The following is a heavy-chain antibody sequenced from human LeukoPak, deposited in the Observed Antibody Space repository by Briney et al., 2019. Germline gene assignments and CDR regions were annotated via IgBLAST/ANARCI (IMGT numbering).Heavy chain of an antibody. CDR1: GFTFSDYY. V-gene: IGHV3-11*01. CDR3: ARRLGYEYSYGYGMDV. D-gene: IGHD5-18*01. CDR2: ISSSGSTI. Sequence: GGSLRLSCAASGFTFSDYYMSWIRQAPGKGLEWVSYISSSGSTIYYADSVKGRFTISRDNAKNSLYLQMNSLRAEDTAVYYCARRLGYEYSYGYGMDVWGQGTTVTVSS. J-gene: IGHJ6*02.